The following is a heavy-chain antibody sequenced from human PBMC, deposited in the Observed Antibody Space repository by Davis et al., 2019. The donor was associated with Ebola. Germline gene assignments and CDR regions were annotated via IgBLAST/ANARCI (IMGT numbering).Heavy chain of an antibody. Sequence: GESLKISCAASGFNFDTYGMQWVRQAPGKGLEGVAIIWKDGNDQYYADSVKGRFTISKDNSGNTLYLHMNALTADDTALYYCAKLRSHDYRNSSDDFYLDLWGRGNLVTVAS. CDR1: GFNFDTYG. V-gene: IGHV3-30*02. CDR3: AKLRSHDYRNSSDDFYLDL. J-gene: IGHJ2*01. D-gene: IGHD3-16*01. CDR2: IWKDGNDQ.